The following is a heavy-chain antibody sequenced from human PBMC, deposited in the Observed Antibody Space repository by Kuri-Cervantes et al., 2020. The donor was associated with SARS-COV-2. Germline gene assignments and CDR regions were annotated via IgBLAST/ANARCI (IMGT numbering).Heavy chain of an antibody. CDR3: AKDGGGDLNWFDP. D-gene: IGHD2-21*01. CDR2: IYYSGST. CDR1: GGSISSSSYY. J-gene: IGHJ5*02. Sequence: SETLSLTCTVSGGSISSSSYYWGWIRQPPGKGLEWIGSIYYSGSTYYNPSLKSRVTISVDTSKSQFSLKLSSVTAADTAVYYCAKDGGGDLNWFDPWGQGTLVTVSS. V-gene: IGHV4-39*02.